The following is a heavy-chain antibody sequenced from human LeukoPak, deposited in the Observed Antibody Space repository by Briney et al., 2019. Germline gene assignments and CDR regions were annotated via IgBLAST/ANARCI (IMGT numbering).Heavy chain of an antibody. Sequence: ASVKVSCKASGYTFTNYGISWVRQAPGQGLEWMGRISAYNGNTNYAQKFQGRVTMTTDTSTNTAYMELRSLGSDDTAVYYCARYVAFYGSSWHNWFDPWGQGTLVTVSS. V-gene: IGHV1-18*01. CDR2: ISAYNGNT. J-gene: IGHJ5*02. D-gene: IGHD6-13*01. CDR3: ARYVAFYGSSWHNWFDP. CDR1: GYTFTNYG.